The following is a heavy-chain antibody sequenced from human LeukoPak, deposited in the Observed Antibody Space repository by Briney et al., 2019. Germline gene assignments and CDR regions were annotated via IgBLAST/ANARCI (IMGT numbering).Heavy chain of an antibody. J-gene: IGHJ4*02. CDR1: AAYISNYY. V-gene: IGHV4-4*09. CDR3: ASPRSGYRYTFDY. CDR2: ISTSGST. D-gene: IGHD3-22*01. Sequence: PSETLSLTCAVSAAYISNYYWSWIRQAPGKGLEWIGYISTSGSTNYNPSLKSRVSISLDTSKNRFSLNLNFVTAADTAVYYCASPRSGYRYTFDYWGQGALVTVSS.